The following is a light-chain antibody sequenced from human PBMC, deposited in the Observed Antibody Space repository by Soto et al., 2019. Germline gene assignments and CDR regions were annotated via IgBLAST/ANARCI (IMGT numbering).Light chain of an antibody. V-gene: IGKV3-11*01. Sequence: EIVLTQSPVTLSLSPGERATLSCRASQSVSTYFAWYQQKPGRAPRLLIYDASSRATGIPARFSGSGSGTDFTLTISSLEPEDFAVYYCQQRSNWPSTFGGGTKVEIK. J-gene: IGKJ4*01. CDR1: QSVSTY. CDR2: DAS. CDR3: QQRSNWPST.